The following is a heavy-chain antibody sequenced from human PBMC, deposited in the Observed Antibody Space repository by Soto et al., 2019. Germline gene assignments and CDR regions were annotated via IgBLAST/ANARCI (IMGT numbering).Heavy chain of an antibody. CDR3: ARDFSPYCSGGSCYPGDNWFDP. D-gene: IGHD2-15*01. J-gene: IGHJ5*02. CDR1: GYTFTSYG. CDR2: ISAYNGNT. V-gene: IGHV1-18*01. Sequence: AASVKFSCKASGYTFTSYGISWVRQAPGQGLEWMGWISAYNGNTNYAQKLQGRVTMTTDTSTSTAYMELRSLRSDDTAVYYCARDFSPYCSGGSCYPGDNWFDPWGQGTLVTVSS.